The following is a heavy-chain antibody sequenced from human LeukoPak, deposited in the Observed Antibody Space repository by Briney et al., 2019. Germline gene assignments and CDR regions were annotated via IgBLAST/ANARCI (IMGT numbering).Heavy chain of an antibody. CDR1: GFSFSSYW. D-gene: IGHD4-23*01. Sequence: PGGSLRLSCAASGFSFSSYWMNWVRQAPGKGLEWVANIKQDGSEKYYVDSVRGRFTISRDNAKNSLYLQMNSLRAEDTAVYYCAKGMGGNWDYWGQGTLVTVSS. CDR3: AKGMGGNWDY. J-gene: IGHJ4*02. CDR2: IKQDGSEK. V-gene: IGHV3-7*02.